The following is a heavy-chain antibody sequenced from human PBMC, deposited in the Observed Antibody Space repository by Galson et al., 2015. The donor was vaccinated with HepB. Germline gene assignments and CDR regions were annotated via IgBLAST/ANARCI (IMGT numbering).Heavy chain of an antibody. Sequence: SLRLSCAASGFTFNLYAISWVRQAPGKGLEWVSVIGSDGDDIHYTDSVNGRFTISRDNSNNMVYLQMNSLRVEDTAVYYCSRRRKLYGMDVWGRGTTVTVSS. D-gene: IGHD2-15*01. CDR2: IGSDGDDI. J-gene: IGHJ6*02. CDR3: SRRRKLYGMDV. V-gene: IGHV3-23*01. CDR1: GFTFNLYA.